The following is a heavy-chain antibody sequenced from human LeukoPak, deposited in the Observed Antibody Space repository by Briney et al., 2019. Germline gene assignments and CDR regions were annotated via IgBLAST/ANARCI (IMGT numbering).Heavy chain of an antibody. CDR3: VRSAASNGYYLPFDY. CDR2: ISLSNGDK. CDR1: GYTFTKYG. D-gene: IGHD3-22*01. Sequence: ASVKVSCKASGYTFTKYGIGWVRRAPGQGLEWMGWISLSNGDKEYGRNFQGRVTMTTDTSTNTAYLDLWSLRSGDTAVYFCVRSAASNGYYLPFDYWGQGTPVIVSS. J-gene: IGHJ4*02. V-gene: IGHV1-18*01.